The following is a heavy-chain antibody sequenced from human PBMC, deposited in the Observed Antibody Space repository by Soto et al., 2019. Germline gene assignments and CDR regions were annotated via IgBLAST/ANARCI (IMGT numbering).Heavy chain of an antibody. CDR2: IYYSGST. CDR3: ARDHYVYDILTGYGYCYGMDV. CDR1: GGSISSGDYY. J-gene: IGHJ6*02. Sequence: QVQLQESGPGLVKPSQTLSLTCTVSGGSISSGDYYWSWIRQPPGKGLEWIGYIYYSGSTYYNPSLKSRVTISVDTSKNQFSLKLSSVTAADTAVYYCARDHYVYDILTGYGYCYGMDVWGQGTTVTVSS. D-gene: IGHD3-9*01. V-gene: IGHV4-30-4*01.